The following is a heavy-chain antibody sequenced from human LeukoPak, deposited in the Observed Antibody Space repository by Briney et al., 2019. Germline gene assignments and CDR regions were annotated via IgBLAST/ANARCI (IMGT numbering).Heavy chain of an antibody. Sequence: SGTLSLTCAVSGGSISSSNWWSWVRQPPGKGLEWIGYIYYSGSTNYNPSLKSRVTISVDTSKNQFSLKLSSVTAADTAVYYCARAQWLVCFDIWGQGTMVTVSS. D-gene: IGHD6-19*01. CDR3: ARAQWLVCFDI. V-gene: IGHV4-4*02. CDR1: GGSISSSNW. CDR2: IYYSGST. J-gene: IGHJ3*02.